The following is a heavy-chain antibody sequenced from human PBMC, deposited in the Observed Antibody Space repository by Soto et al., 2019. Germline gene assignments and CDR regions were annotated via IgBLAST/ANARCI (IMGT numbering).Heavy chain of an antibody. D-gene: IGHD5-18*01. Sequence: GGSLRLSCAASGFTFSSYSMNWVRQAPGKGLEWFSYISSSSSTIYYADSVKGRFTISRDNAKNSLYLQMNSLIAEDTAVYYCARDYGSYGPFDYWGQGTLVTVSS. V-gene: IGHV3-48*01. J-gene: IGHJ4*02. CDR2: ISSSSSTI. CDR3: ARDYGSYGPFDY. CDR1: GFTFSSYS.